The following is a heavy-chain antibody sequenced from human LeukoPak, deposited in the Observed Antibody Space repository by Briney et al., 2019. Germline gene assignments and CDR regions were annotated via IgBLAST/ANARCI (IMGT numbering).Heavy chain of an antibody. Sequence: ASVKVSCKASGYTFASYAMNWVRQAAGQGREWMGWINTNTGNPTYAQGFTGRFVFSLDTSVSTAYLRISSLKAEDTAVYYCARDPTLRGYSYARYYYYYYMDVWGKGTTVTVSS. V-gene: IGHV7-4-1*02. J-gene: IGHJ6*03. CDR1: GYTFASYA. CDR3: ARDPTLRGYSYARYYYYYYMDV. D-gene: IGHD5-18*01. CDR2: INTNTGNP.